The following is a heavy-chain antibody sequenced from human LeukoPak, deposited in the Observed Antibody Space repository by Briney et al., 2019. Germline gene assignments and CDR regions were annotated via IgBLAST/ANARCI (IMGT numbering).Heavy chain of an antibody. CDR2: ISSSGSTT. V-gene: IGHV3-23*01. D-gene: IGHD3-10*01. CDR1: GFTFSTYA. J-gene: IGHJ5*02. CDR3: ARGRGSGRKENWFDP. Sequence: GGSLRLSCAASGFTFSTYAMSWVRQAPGKGLEWVSGISSSGSTTYYADSVKGRFTISRDNSKNTLYLQMNSLRAEDTAVYYCARGRGSGRKENWFDPWGQGTLVTVSS.